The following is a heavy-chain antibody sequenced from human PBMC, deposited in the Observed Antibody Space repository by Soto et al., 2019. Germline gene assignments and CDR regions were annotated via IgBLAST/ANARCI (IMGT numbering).Heavy chain of an antibody. CDR3: ARDRDYGGNSGAVN. CDR2: IIPILGIA. CDR1: GGTFSSYT. Sequence: QVQLVQSGAEVKKPGSSVKVSCKASGGTFSSYTISWVRQAPGQGLEWMGRIIPILGIANYAQKFQGRVTXXAXKYXSTASMELSSLRSEDTAVYYCARDRDYGGNSGAVNWGQGTLVTVSS. D-gene: IGHD4-17*01. V-gene: IGHV1-69*08. J-gene: IGHJ4*02.